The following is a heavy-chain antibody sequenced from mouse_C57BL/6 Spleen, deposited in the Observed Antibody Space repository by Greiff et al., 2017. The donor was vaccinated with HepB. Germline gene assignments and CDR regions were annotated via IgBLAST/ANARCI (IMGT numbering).Heavy chain of an antibody. CDR1: GYTFTSYW. Sequence: QVHVKQPGAELVMPGASVKLSCKASGYTFTSYWMHWVKQRPGQGLEWIGEIDPSDSYTNYNQKFKGKSTLTVDKSSSTAYMQLSSLTSEDSAVYYCARSGDYYGEDYWGQGTTLTVSS. D-gene: IGHD1-2*01. J-gene: IGHJ2*01. CDR2: IDPSDSYT. V-gene: IGHV1-69*01. CDR3: ARSGDYYGEDY.